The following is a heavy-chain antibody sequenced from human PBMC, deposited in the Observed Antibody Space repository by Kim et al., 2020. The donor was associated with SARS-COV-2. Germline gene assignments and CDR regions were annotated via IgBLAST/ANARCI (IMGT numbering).Heavy chain of an antibody. CDR3: ARGRITFDI. V-gene: IGHV1-18*01. CDR2: GNT. D-gene: IGHD3-10*01. Sequence: GNTNAVQKLQGRVTMTTDTSTSTAYMELRSLRSDDTAVYYCARGRITFDIWGQGTLVTVSS. J-gene: IGHJ4*02.